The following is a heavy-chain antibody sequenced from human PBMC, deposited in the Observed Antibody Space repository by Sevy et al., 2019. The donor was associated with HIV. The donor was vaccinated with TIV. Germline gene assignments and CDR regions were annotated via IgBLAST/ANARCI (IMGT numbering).Heavy chain of an antibody. CDR2: IYFHGSIK. V-gene: IGHV3-33*01. D-gene: IGHD3-10*01. J-gene: IGHJ4*02. CDR1: GFSLSGYG. CDR3: VRGRDYGNFDY. Sequence: GGSLRLSCAASGFSLSGYGMHWVRQAPGKGLEWVAVIYFHGSIKYYVDSVKGRFTISRDNSKNTLYLQMNSLRVEDTAVYYCVRGRDYGNFDYWGQGTLVTVSS.